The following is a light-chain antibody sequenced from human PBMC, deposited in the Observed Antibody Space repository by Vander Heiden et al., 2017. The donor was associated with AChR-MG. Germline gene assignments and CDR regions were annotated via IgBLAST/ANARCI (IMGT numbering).Light chain of an antibody. Sequence: QSALTQPASVSGSPGQSITLSCTGTSSDVGGYNYVSWYQQHPGKAPKFMIFDVSNRPSGVSNRFSGSKSGNTASLTISGLQAEDEADYYCFSYRSSNSWVFGGGTKLTVL. J-gene: IGLJ3*02. CDR1: SSDVGGYNY. CDR3: FSYRSSNSWV. CDR2: DVS. V-gene: IGLV2-14*03.